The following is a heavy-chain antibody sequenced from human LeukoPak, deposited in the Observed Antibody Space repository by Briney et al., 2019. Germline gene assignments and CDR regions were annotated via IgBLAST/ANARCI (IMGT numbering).Heavy chain of an antibody. J-gene: IGHJ4*02. V-gene: IGHV3-30*02. CDR2: IHYDGSNN. D-gene: IGHD6-13*01. Sequence: GGSLRLSCAASGFTFSSYAMHWVRQAPGKGLEWVAFIHYDGSNNYYADSVKGRFTISRDNSKNTLYLQMNTLRADDTAVYYCAKDHGSSDWYYFDYWGQGTLVIVSS. CDR3: AKDHGSSDWYYFDY. CDR1: GFTFSSYA.